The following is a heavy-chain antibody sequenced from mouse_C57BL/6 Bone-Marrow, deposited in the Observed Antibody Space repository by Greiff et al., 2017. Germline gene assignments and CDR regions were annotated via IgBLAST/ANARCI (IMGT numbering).Heavy chain of an antibody. CDR2: IYPRDGST. Sequence: QVTLKESGPELVKPGASVKLSCKASGYTFTSYDINWVKQRPGQGLEWIGWIYPRDGSTKYNEKFKGKATLTVDTSSSTAYMELHSLTSEDSAVYFCARSYSNYVFAYWGQGTLVTVSA. D-gene: IGHD2-5*01. V-gene: IGHV1-85*01. J-gene: IGHJ3*01. CDR3: ARSYSNYVFAY. CDR1: GYTFTSYD.